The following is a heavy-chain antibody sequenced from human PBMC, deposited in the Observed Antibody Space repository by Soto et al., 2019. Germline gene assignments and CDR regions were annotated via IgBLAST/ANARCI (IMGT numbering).Heavy chain of an antibody. Sequence: PGGSLRLSCAASGFTFSNYAMSWVRQAPGKGLEWVSSISGSGGSTYYADSVKGRFTISRDNSKNTLYLHMNSLRAEDTAVYYCARDLFDYGNYDYFDYWGQGT. CDR2: ISGSGGST. V-gene: IGHV3-23*01. D-gene: IGHD4-17*01. CDR1: GFTFSNYA. J-gene: IGHJ4*02. CDR3: ARDLFDYGNYDYFDY.